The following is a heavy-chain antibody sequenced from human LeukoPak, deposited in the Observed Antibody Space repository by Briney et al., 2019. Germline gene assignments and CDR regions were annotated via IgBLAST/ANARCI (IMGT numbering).Heavy chain of an antibody. Sequence: PSQTLSLTCTVSGGSVSSGGYYWSWVRQHPGKGLEWIGYIYYSGSTYYNPSLKSRVTISLDTSKNHFSLTLSSVTAADTAVYYCASALYYFYVDVWGKGTTVTVSS. CDR3: ASALYYFYVDV. CDR2: IYYSGST. CDR1: GGSVSSGGYY. J-gene: IGHJ6*03. V-gene: IGHV4-31*03.